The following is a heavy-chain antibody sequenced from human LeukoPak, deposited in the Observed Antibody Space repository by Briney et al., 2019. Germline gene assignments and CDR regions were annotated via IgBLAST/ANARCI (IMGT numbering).Heavy chain of an antibody. J-gene: IGHJ3*02. Sequence: PSEALSLTCTVSGGSISSYYWSWIRQPPGKGLEWIGYIYTSGSTNYNPSLKSRVTISVDTSKNQFSLKLSSVTAADTAVYYCARGSLGYDFWSGYYTAPRDAFDIWGQGTMVTVSS. D-gene: IGHD3-3*01. CDR1: GGSISSYY. V-gene: IGHV4-4*09. CDR3: ARGSLGYDFWSGYYTAPRDAFDI. CDR2: IYTSGST.